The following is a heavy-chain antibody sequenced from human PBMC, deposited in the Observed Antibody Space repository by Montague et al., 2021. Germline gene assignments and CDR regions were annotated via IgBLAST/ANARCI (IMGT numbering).Heavy chain of an antibody. D-gene: IGHD6-13*01. J-gene: IGHJ5*02. CDR3: ARVFSSWYVGWFDP. CDR1: GASITSSIYY. Sequence: SETLSLTCTVSGASITSSIYYWGWTRQSPGKGLEWIGSIYYSGNSFYQPSLKSRITMAVDTSKNQFSLKLSSVTAADTAIYYCARVFSSWYVGWFDPWDQGNLVTVFS. CDR2: IYYSGNS. V-gene: IGHV4-39*07.